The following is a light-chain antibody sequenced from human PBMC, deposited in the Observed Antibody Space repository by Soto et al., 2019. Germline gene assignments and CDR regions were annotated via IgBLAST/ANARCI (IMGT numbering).Light chain of an antibody. V-gene: IGKV3-15*01. CDR3: QQYNTWPPIT. CDR1: QSVRSN. Sequence: EIVMTQSPATLSVSPGERVALSCRASQSVRSNLAWYQHKPGQAPRLLIYGASTRATGLPARFSGSGSGTDFTLTISSLQSEDFAVYYCQQYNTWPPITFGQGTRLEIK. CDR2: GAS. J-gene: IGKJ5*01.